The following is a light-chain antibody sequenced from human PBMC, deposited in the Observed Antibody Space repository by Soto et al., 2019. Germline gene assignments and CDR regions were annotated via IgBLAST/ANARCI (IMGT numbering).Light chain of an antibody. V-gene: IGKV1-5*01. J-gene: IGKJ1*01. CDR2: EAS. CDR1: QSISRT. Sequence: DIQMTQSPPTLSASVGDRVTITCRASQSISRTLAWYQQKPGKAPKLLIFEASTLESGVPSRFSGSGSGTEFTLTVSSLQPDDFATYYCLQHHSYPQTFGQGTKVDIK. CDR3: LQHHSYPQT.